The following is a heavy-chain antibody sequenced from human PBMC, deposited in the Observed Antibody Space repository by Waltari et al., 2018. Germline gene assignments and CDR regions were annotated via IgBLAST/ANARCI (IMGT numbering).Heavy chain of an antibody. Sequence: QVQLVESGGGVVQPGRSLRLSCATSGFSFSDYGMQWVRQAPGKGLEWGAVISYDGRNKNHADSVKGRFTVSRDNSKNTMYLEMNRLEPEDTAVYFCARDLVDRIVVVIDAFDIWGQGTMVTVSS. D-gene: IGHD2-21*01. V-gene: IGHV3-30*03. CDR2: ISYDGRNK. J-gene: IGHJ3*02. CDR3: ARDLVDRIVVVIDAFDI. CDR1: GFSFSDYG.